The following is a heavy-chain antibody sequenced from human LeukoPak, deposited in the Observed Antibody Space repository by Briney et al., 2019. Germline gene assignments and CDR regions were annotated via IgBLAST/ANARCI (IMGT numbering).Heavy chain of an antibody. J-gene: IGHJ5*02. V-gene: IGHV4-39*07. Sequence: PSETLSLTCIVSGGSIRTSYYWGWIRQPPGKGLEWIGSIHYSGTTYYNPSLKSRVTTSVDTSKNQFSLKLSSVTAADTAVYYCARWAAAGTKWFDHWGQGIMVTVSS. CDR3: ARWAAAGTKWFDH. D-gene: IGHD6-13*01. CDR1: GGSIRTSYY. CDR2: IHYSGTT.